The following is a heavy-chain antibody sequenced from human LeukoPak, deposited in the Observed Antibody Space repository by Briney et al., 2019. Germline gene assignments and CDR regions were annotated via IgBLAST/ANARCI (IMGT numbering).Heavy chain of an antibody. D-gene: IGHD3-22*01. V-gene: IGHV1-46*01. CDR2: INPSGGST. CDR3: ASTSSGYLFGAFDI. Sequence: GASVKVSCKASGYTFTSYYIHWVRQAPGQGLEWMGIINPSGGSTSYAQKFQGRVTMTRDTSTSTVYMELSSLRSEDAAVYYCASTSSGYLFGAFDIWGQGTMVTVSS. J-gene: IGHJ3*02. CDR1: GYTFTSYY.